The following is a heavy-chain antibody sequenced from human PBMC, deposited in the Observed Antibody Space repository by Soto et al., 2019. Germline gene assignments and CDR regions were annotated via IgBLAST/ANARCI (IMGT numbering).Heavy chain of an antibody. CDR3: ARDLFLRYYYDSSGYPPFDY. J-gene: IGHJ4*02. CDR2: ISSSSTI. D-gene: IGHD3-22*01. CDR1: GLTFSSYS. V-gene: IGHV3-48*02. Sequence: GGSMRLSCAASGLTFSSYSMNWVRQAPGKGLEWVSYISSSSTIYYADSVKGRFTISRDNAKNSLYLQMNSLRDEDTAVYYCARDLFLRYYYDSSGYPPFDYWGQGTLVTVSS.